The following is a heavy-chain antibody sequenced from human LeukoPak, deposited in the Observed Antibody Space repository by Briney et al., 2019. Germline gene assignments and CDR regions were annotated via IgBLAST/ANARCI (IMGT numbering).Heavy chain of an antibody. J-gene: IGHJ4*02. CDR2: INPNSGGT. V-gene: IGHV1-2*06. Sequence: ASVKVSCKASGGTFSSYAISWVRQAPGQGLEWMGRINPNSGGTNYAQKFQGRVTMTRDTSISTAYMELSRLRSDDTAVYYCARGEGATGGYWGQGTLVTVSS. CDR3: ARGEGATGGY. D-gene: IGHD1-26*01. CDR1: GGTFSSYA.